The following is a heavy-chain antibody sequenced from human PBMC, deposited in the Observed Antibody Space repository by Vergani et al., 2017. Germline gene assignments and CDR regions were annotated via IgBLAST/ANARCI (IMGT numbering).Heavy chain of an antibody. J-gene: IGHJ6*02. CDR1: GGSFSGYY. CDR2: INHSGST. D-gene: IGHD3-22*01. Sequence: QVQLQQWGAGLLKPSETLSLTCAVYGGSFSGYYWSWIRQPPGKGLEWIGEINHSGSTNYNPSLKSRVTISVDTSKNQFSLKLSSVTAADTAVYYCARVADINYYDSSGYFYYYGMDVWGQGTTVTVSS. V-gene: IGHV4-34*01. CDR3: ARVADINYYDSSGYFYYYGMDV.